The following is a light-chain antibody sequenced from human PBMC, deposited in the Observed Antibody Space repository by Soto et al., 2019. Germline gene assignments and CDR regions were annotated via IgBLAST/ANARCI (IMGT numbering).Light chain of an antibody. CDR2: DVS. J-gene: IGLJ1*01. CDR3: TSHSSSSTLYV. CDR1: SSDVGGYNY. V-gene: IGLV2-14*03. Sequence: QSALTQPASVSGSPGQSITISCTGASSDVGGYNYVSWYQHHPGKATKLMIYDVSNRPSGVSNRFSGSKSGNTASLTISGLQAEDEADYYCTSHSSSSTLYVFGTGTKVTVL.